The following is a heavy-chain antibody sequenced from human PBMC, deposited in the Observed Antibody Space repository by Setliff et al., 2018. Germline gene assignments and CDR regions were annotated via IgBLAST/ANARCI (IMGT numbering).Heavy chain of an antibody. V-gene: IGHV4-59*02. Sequence: SETLSLTCNVSGASVSSHYWDWIRQPPGKGLEWIGFISYSGITTYNVSLKSRVSISVDTSKNQLSLTLSSVTAADTAVYYCARGGTFRYFDFWGQGTLVTVSS. CDR3: ARGGTFRYFDF. D-gene: IGHD5-12*01. J-gene: IGHJ4*02. CDR2: ISYSGIT. CDR1: GASVSSHY.